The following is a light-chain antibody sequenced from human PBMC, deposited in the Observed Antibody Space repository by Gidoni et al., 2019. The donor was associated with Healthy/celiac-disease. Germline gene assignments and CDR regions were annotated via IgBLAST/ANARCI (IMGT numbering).Light chain of an antibody. CDR1: QGISSY. CDR2: AAS. V-gene: IGKV1-9*01. J-gene: IGKJ3*01. Sequence: IQLTRSPSFLSASVGDRVTITCRASQGISSYLAWYQQKPGKAPKLLIYAASTLQSGVPSRFSGSGAGTEFTLTISSLQPEDFATYYCQQLNSYPPGTFGPGTKVDIK. CDR3: QQLNSYPPGT.